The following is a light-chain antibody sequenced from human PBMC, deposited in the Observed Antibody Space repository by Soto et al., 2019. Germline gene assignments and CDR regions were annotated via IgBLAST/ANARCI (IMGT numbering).Light chain of an antibody. CDR3: QQYSASPRP. CDR1: QPASGNS. V-gene: IGKV3-20*01. Sequence: QCPFTLSLYQGERDTLYCRVSQPASGNSLAWYHQKPGKAPRLLIHRASTRAPGIPDRFSASGAGTDFTLTISRLEPEDSAVYYCQQYSASPRPFGPGTK. CDR2: RAS. J-gene: IGKJ1*01.